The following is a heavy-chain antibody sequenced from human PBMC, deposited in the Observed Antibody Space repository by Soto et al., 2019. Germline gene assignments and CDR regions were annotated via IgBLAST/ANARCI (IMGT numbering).Heavy chain of an antibody. Sequence: GGSLRLSCTASGFTFSSRAMNWVRQFPGRGLEWVSYISSSSGNIDYADSVKGRFTVSRDNAKNSLYLQMNTLRDEDTAVYYCASDRSLGSNWYYYLESWGQGTLVTVSS. J-gene: IGHJ4*02. CDR2: ISSSSGNI. CDR1: GFTFSSRA. D-gene: IGHD1-20*01. V-gene: IGHV3-48*02. CDR3: ASDRSLGSNWYYYLES.